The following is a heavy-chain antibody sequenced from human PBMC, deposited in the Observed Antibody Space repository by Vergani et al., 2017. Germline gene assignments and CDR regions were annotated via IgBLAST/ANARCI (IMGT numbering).Heavy chain of an antibody. J-gene: IGHJ1*01. CDR2: ISWNSGDI. Sequence: EVQLVESGGGLIQPGRSLRLSCAASGFTFDDYALHWVRQAPGKGLEWVSSISWNSGDIGYADSVKGRFTSSRNNAKNSLYLQMNNLRAEDTSLYYCAKXGSVPVPAAISYCKYFQYWGQGTLVTVSS. V-gene: IGHV3-9*01. CDR3: AKXGSVPVPAAISYCKYFQY. CDR1: GFTFDDYA. D-gene: IGHD2-2*02.